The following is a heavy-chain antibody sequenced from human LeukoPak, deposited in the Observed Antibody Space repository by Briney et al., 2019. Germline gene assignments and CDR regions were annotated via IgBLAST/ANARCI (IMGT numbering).Heavy chain of an antibody. D-gene: IGHD5-18*01. V-gene: IGHV3-66*01. CDR1: GFTVRTNY. CDR2: LYSGGNT. CDR3: ARVGSGDIYGHGDY. J-gene: IGHJ4*02. Sequence: GGSLRLSCAASGFTVRTNYMSWVRQAPGKGLEWVSVLYSGGNTYYADSVKGRFTISRDDSKNTLYLQMSSLRVEDTAVYYCARVGSGDIYGHGDYWGQGTLVTVSS.